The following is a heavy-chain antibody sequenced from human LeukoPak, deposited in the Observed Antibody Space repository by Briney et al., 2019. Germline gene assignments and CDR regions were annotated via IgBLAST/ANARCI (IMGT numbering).Heavy chain of an antibody. CDR3: ARDTSGDYYYGMDV. Sequence: SETLSLTCAVYGGSFSGYYWSWIRQPPGKGLEWIGEINHSGSTNYNPSLKSRVTISVDTSKNQFALKLSSVTAADTAVYYCARDTSGDYYYGMDVWGQGTTVTDSS. D-gene: IGHD2-21*01. V-gene: IGHV4-34*01. J-gene: IGHJ6*02. CDR1: GGSFSGYY. CDR2: INHSGST.